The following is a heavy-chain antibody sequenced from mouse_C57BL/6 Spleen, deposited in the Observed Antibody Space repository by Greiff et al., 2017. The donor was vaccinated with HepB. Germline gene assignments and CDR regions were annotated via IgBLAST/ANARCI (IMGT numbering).Heavy chain of an antibody. CDR1: GYAFSSSW. J-gene: IGHJ2*01. CDR2: IYPGDGDT. D-gene: IGHD3-2*02. V-gene: IGHV1-82*01. Sequence: QVHVKQSGPELVKPGASVKISCKASGYAFSSSWMNWVKQRPGKGLEWIGRIYPGDGDTNYNGKFKGKATLTADKSSSTAYMQLSSLTSEDSAVYCRAREGAAQAFYFDYWGQGTTLTVSS. CDR3: AREGAAQAFYFDY.